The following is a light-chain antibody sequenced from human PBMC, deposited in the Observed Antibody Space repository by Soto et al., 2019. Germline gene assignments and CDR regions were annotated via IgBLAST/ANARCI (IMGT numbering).Light chain of an antibody. J-gene: IGLJ3*02. V-gene: IGLV2-23*01. CDR1: SSDVGSYNL. CDR3: CSYAGSSTFWV. Sequence: QSVLTQPASVSGSPGQSITISCTGTSSDVGSYNLVSWYQQHPGKAPKLMIYEGSKRPSGVSNRFSGSKSGNTASLTISGLQAEDEADHYCCSYAGSSTFWVFGGGTKVTVL. CDR2: EGS.